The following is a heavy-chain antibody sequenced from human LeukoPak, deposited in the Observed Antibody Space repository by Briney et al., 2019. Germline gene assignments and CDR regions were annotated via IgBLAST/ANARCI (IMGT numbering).Heavy chain of an antibody. J-gene: IGHJ3*02. CDR1: GGSISSYY. Sequence: PSETLSLTCTVSGGSISSYYWSWIRQPPGKGLEWIGYIYYSRSTNYNPSLKSRVTISVDTSKNQFSLKLSSVTAADTAVYYCARVNTMVRGVIRAFDIWGQGTMVTVSS. CDR2: IYYSRST. V-gene: IGHV4-59*01. CDR3: ARVNTMVRGVIRAFDI. D-gene: IGHD3-10*01.